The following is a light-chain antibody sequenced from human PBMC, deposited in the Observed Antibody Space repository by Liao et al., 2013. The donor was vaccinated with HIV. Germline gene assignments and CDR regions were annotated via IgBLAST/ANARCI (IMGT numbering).Light chain of an antibody. CDR2: KDS. Sequence: SYELTQPPSVSVAPGKTATITCGGNNIGTTSVHWYQQMPGQAPVLVIYKDSERPSGIPERFSGSSSGTTVTLTISGAQVEDEADYYCYSAADNSWVFGGGTKLTVL. CDR1: NIGTTS. J-gene: IGLJ3*02. V-gene: IGLV3-27*01. CDR3: YSAADNSWV.